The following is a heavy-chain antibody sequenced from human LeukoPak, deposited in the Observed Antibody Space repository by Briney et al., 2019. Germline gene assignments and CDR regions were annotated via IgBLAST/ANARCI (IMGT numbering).Heavy chain of an antibody. CDR1: GGSISSSSYY. V-gene: IGHV4-39*07. J-gene: IGHJ5*02. Sequence: SETLSLTCTVSGGSISSSSYYWGWIRQPPGKGLEWIGSIYYSGSTYYNPSLKSRVTISVDTSKNQFSLKLSSVTAADTAVYYCAGTCSGGSCYPGWFDPWGQGTLVTVSS. CDR3: AGTCSGGSCYPGWFDP. CDR2: IYYSGST. D-gene: IGHD2-15*01.